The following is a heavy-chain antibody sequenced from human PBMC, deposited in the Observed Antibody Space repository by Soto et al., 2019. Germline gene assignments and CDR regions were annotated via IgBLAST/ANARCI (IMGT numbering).Heavy chain of an antibody. D-gene: IGHD5-12*01. J-gene: IGHJ5*02. CDR1: GGTFSSYA. Sequence: ASVKVSCKASGGTFSSYAISWVRQAPGQGLEWMGWISAYNGNTNYAQKLQGRVTMTTDTSTSTAYMELRSLRSDDTAVYYCARGYSTNRFDPWGQGTLVTVSS. CDR3: ARGYSTNRFDP. CDR2: ISAYNGNT. V-gene: IGHV1-18*01.